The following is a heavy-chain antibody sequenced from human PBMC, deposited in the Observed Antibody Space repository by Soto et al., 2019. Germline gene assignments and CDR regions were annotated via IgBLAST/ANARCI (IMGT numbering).Heavy chain of an antibody. Sequence: QGQLVESGGGVVQPGRSLRLSCAASGFTFSSYAMHWVRQAPGKGLEWVAVISYDGSNKYYADSVKGRFTISRDNSKNTLYLQMNSLRAEDTAVYYCARGITMVRGVIIDYFDYWGQGTLVTVSS. V-gene: IGHV3-30-3*01. CDR2: ISYDGSNK. J-gene: IGHJ4*02. CDR1: GFTFSSYA. CDR3: ARGITMVRGVIIDYFDY. D-gene: IGHD3-10*01.